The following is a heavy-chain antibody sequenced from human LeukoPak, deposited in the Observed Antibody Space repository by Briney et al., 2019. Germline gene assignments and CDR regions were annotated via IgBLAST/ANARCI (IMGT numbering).Heavy chain of an antibody. D-gene: IGHD1-1*01. CDR2: IYPNTGGT. CDR1: VYTFTGYY. V-gene: IGHV1-2*02. CDR3: AREPGTATGY. Sequence: GASVTVTCKASVYTFTGYYLHWVRQAPGKGLEWMGWIYPNTGGTKSTQKFQGRVSMTRDTSITTAYMEIHRLTSDDTAIYYCAREPGTATGYWGQGTLVTVSS. J-gene: IGHJ4*02.